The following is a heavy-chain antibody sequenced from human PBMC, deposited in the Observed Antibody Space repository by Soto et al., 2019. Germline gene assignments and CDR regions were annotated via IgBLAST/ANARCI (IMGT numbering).Heavy chain of an antibody. D-gene: IGHD3-3*02. CDR3: TTVPIFGVVYLFDY. V-gene: IGHV3-15*07. CDR1: GFTFSNAW. CDR2: IKSKTDGGTT. J-gene: IGHJ4*02. Sequence: GGSLRLSCAASGFTFSNAWMNWVRQAPGKGLEWVGRIKSKTDGGTTDYAAPVKGRFTISRDDSKNTLYLQMNSLKTEDTAVYYCTTVPIFGVVYLFDYWGQGTLVTVSS.